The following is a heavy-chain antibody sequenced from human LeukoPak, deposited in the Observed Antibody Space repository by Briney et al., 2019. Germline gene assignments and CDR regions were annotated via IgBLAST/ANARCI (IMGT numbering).Heavy chain of an antibody. Sequence: KPSETLSLTCTVSGGSIKGYHWSWIRQPPGEGLEWIGYIYSNEATEYKPSLKSRVTISADTSKNQFSLKLTSVSAADTAIYYCARRNDFHIWGQGTMVTVSS. CDR3: ARRNDFHI. CDR1: GGSIKGYH. V-gene: IGHV4-4*08. CDR2: IYSNEAT. J-gene: IGHJ3*02.